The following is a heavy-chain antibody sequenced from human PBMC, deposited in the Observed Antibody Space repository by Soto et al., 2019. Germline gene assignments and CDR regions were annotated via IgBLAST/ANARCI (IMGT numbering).Heavy chain of an antibody. J-gene: IGHJ6*02. D-gene: IGHD2-2*01. Sequence: SETLSLTCTVSGGSISSGGYYWSWIRQHPGKGLEWIGYIYYSGSTYYNPSLKSRVTISVDTSKNQFSLKLSSVAAADTAVYYCARETSSPGYYGMDVWGQGTTVTVSS. CDR1: GGSISSGGYY. CDR3: ARETSSPGYYGMDV. CDR2: IYYSGST. V-gene: IGHV4-31*03.